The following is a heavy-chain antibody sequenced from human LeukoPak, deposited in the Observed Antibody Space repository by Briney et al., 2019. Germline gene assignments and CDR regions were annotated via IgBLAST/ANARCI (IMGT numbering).Heavy chain of an antibody. CDR3: ARVDTAMVTIDY. V-gene: IGHV1-2*02. Sequence: ASVKVSCKASGYTFSGYYMHWVRQAPGQGLEWMGWINPNSGGTNYAQKFQGRVTMTRDTSISTAYMELSRLRSDDTAVCYCARVDTAMVTIDYWGQGTLVTVSS. CDR2: INPNSGGT. J-gene: IGHJ4*02. CDR1: GYTFSGYY. D-gene: IGHD5-18*01.